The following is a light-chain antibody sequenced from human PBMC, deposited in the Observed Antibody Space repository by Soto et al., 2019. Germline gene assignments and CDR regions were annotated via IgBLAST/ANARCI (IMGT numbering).Light chain of an antibody. J-gene: IGLJ1*01. Sequence: QSALTQPPSVSGSPGQSVTISCTGTSSDVGSYNRVSWYQQPPGTAPKLMIYEVSNRPSGVPDRFSGSKSGNTASLTISGLQPEDEADYYCNSYTSSNTYVFGTGTKLHRP. CDR3: NSYTSSNTYV. CDR1: SSDVGSYNR. V-gene: IGLV2-18*02. CDR2: EVS.